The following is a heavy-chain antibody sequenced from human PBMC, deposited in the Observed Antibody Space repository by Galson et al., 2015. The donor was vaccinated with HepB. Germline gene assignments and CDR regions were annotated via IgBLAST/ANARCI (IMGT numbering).Heavy chain of an antibody. V-gene: IGHV3-74*01. CDR2: MNSDGSDT. Sequence: SLRLSCAASGFPFSPSYMHWVRQDPGKGLVWVSRMNSDGSDTTYADSVKGRFTISRDNVKNTLFLQMNSLRVEDTAVYYCARSIYSDSRFDFWGQGTLLTVSS. CDR1: GFPFSPSY. D-gene: IGHD4-11*01. CDR3: ARSIYSDSRFDF. J-gene: IGHJ4*02.